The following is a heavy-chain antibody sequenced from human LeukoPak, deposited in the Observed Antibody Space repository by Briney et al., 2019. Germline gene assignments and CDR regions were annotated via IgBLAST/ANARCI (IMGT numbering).Heavy chain of an antibody. CDR2: ISTTSTTK. Sequence: GGSLRLSCAASAFTVSIYSMKWVRQAAGEGLEWVSYISTTSTTKYYADSVKGRFTISRDNAKNSLYLQMNSLRAEDTAVYYCARDNDYYYYHMDVWGNGTTVTVSS. CDR1: AFTVSIYS. J-gene: IGHJ6*03. CDR3: ARDNDYYYYHMDV. V-gene: IGHV3-48*04.